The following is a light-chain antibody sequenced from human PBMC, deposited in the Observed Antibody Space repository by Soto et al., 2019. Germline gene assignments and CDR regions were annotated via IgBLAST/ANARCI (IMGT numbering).Light chain of an antibody. V-gene: IGKV3-15*01. J-gene: IGKJ2*01. CDR1: QSVSDK. CDR2: GAS. Sequence: EIVMTQSPATLSVSPGERATLSCRASQSVSDKSAWYQQKPGQAPRLLIFGASTRATGIPARFSGSGSGTEFTLTISSLPSEDFALYYCQQYKSWPYTFGQGTKVDIK. CDR3: QQYKSWPYT.